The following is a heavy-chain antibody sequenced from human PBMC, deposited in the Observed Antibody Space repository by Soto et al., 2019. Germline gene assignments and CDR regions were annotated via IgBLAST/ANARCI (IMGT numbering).Heavy chain of an antibody. CDR3: VRAVIRGVIISHFDP. J-gene: IGHJ5*02. CDR1: GGTFSTYA. Sequence: SVKVSCKTYGGTFSTYAPSWVRQAPGQGLEWMGGTIPMFGAPNYAQRFLGRVTITADESTSTVFMELSSLRSEDTAVYYCVRAVIRGVIISHFDPWGQGTLVTVSS. CDR2: TIPMFGAP. V-gene: IGHV1-69*13. D-gene: IGHD3-10*01.